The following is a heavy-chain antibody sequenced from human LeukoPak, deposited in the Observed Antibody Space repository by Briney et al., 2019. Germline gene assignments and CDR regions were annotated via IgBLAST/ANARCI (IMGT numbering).Heavy chain of an antibody. V-gene: IGHV4-4*07. CDR3: ARIAYDSSGYYFDY. J-gene: IGHJ4*02. CDR1: GGSISSYY. Sequence: SETLSLTCTVSGGSISSYYWSWIRQPAGKGLEWIGRIYTSGSTNYNPSLKSRVTMSVDTSKNQFSLKLSSVTAADTAVYYCARIAYDSSGYYFDYWGQGTLATVSS. D-gene: IGHD3-22*01. CDR2: IYTSGST.